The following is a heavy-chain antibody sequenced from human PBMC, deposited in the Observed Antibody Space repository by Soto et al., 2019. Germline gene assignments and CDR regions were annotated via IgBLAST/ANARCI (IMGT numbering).Heavy chain of an antibody. CDR1: GFSLANGRMG. CDR2: FFSDAER. D-gene: IGHD4-17*01. J-gene: IGHJ6*02. Sequence: SGPTLVNPTETLTLTCSVSGFSLANGRMGVSWIRQPPGKALEWLAHFFSDAERSYSTSMQSRLNMYKDSSGSQVVLTMTNMAPADTATYFCARMDGDYNYYGLDVWGHGIAVTVSS. CDR3: ARMDGDYNYYGLDV. V-gene: IGHV2-26*01.